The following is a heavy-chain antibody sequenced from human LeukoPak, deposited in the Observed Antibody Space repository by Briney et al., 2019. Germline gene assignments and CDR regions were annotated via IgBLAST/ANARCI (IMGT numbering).Heavy chain of an antibody. CDR3: ARDQSGSYPSQYFQH. CDR1: GFTVSSNY. D-gene: IGHD1-26*01. V-gene: IGHV3-30-3*01. J-gene: IGHJ1*01. Sequence: GGSLRLSCAASGFTVSSNYLSWVRQAPGKGLEWVAVISYDGSNKYYADSVKGRFTISRDNSKNTLYLQMNSLRAEDTAVYYCARDQSGSYPSQYFQHWGQGTLVTVSS. CDR2: ISYDGSNK.